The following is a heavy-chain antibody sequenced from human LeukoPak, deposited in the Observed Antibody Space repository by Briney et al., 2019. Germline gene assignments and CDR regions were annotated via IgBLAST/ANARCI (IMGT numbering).Heavy chain of an antibody. J-gene: IGHJ4*02. D-gene: IGHD3-3*01. CDR1: GYTLTELS. V-gene: IGHV1-24*01. CDR3: ATGPYYDFWSGYLKGYFDY. CDR2: FDPEDSET. Sequence: ASVKVSCKVSGYTLTELSMHWVRQAPGKGLEWMGGFDPEDSETIYAQKFQGRVTMTEDTSTDTAYMELSSLRSEDTAVYYCATGPYYDFWSGYLKGYFDYWGQGTLVTVSS.